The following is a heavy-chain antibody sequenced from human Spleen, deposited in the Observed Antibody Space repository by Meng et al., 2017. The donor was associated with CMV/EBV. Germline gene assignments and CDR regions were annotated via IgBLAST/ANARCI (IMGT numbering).Heavy chain of an antibody. J-gene: IGHJ4*02. CDR1: WFSLSTSGVG. Sequence: QITLKESGPTAVKPPLTLTFSWFSLSTSGVGVGWIRQPPGKALEWLGIIYWNDDKWYSPSLKSRLTITKDTSKNQVVLAMTNMDPVDAGAYYCGFDSSGYYRYWGQGTLVTVSS. CDR2: IYWNDDK. CDR3: GFDSSGYYRY. D-gene: IGHD3-22*01. V-gene: IGHV2-5*04.